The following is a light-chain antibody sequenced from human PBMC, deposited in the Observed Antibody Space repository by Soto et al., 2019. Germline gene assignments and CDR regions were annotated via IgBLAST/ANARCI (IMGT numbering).Light chain of an antibody. Sequence: SYELTQPTSVSVAPGQTARITCGGKNIGSKSVHWHQQKPGQAPVLVVYDNTDRPSGIPERFSGSNSGNTATLTISRVEAGDEADYYCQVWDSGSDHQVFGTGTKLTVL. J-gene: IGLJ1*01. CDR3: QVWDSGSDHQV. CDR2: DNT. CDR1: NIGSKS. V-gene: IGLV3-21*02.